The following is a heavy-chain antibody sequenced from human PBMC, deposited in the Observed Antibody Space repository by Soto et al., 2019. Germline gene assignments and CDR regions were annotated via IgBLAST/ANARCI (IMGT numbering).Heavy chain of an antibody. V-gene: IGHV3-49*03. CDR1: GFTFGDYA. Sequence: PGGSLRLSCTASGFTFGDYAMSWFRQAPGKGLEWVGFIRSKAYGGTTEYAASVKGRFTISRDDSKSIAYLQMNSLKTEDTAVYYCTRDPIYYDSSGPSYYYGMEVWGQGTTVTVSS. CDR2: IRSKAYGGTT. CDR3: TRDPIYYDSSGPSYYYGMEV. D-gene: IGHD3-22*01. J-gene: IGHJ6*02.